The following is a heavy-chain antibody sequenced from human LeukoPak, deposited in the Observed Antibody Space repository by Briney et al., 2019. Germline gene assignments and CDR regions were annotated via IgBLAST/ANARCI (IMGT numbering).Heavy chain of an antibody. J-gene: IGHJ5*02. V-gene: IGHV3-33*01. CDR3: ARSNSGSYYGWFDP. Sequence: PGGSLRLSCAASGFTFSSYGMHWVRQAPGKGLEWVAVLWRDGSNKYYADSMKGRFTISRDNPKNTLYLQMNSLRVEDTAVYYCARSNSGSYYGWFDPWGQGTLVTVSS. D-gene: IGHD1-26*01. CDR2: LWRDGSNK. CDR1: GFTFSSYG.